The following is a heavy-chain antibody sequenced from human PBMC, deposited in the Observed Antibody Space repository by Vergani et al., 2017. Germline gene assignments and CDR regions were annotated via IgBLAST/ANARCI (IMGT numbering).Heavy chain of an antibody. CDR3: SRVAVAGTVHYYYYYMDV. CDR1: GGTFSSYA. D-gene: IGHD6-19*01. Sequence: QVQLVQSGAEVKKPGSSVKVSCKASGGTFSSYAISWVRQAPGQGLEWMGGIIPIFGTANYAQKFQGRVTFTADESTCTAYFELSSLRSEDTAVYYCSRVAVAGTVHYYYYYMDVWGKGTTVTVSS. V-gene: IGHV1-69*01. J-gene: IGHJ6*03. CDR2: IIPIFGTA.